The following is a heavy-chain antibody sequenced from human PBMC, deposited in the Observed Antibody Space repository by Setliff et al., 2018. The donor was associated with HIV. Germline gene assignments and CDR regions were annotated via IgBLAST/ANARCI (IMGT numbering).Heavy chain of an antibody. Sequence: GGSLRLSCAASGFTFSSYAMSWVRQAPGKGLEWVSAISGSGGSTYYADSVKGRFTISRDNSKNTLYLQMNSLRAEDTALYYCARDAPYTSSWLYYSYYYGLDVWGQGTTVTV. CDR1: GFTFSSYA. CDR3: ARDAPYTSSWLYYSYYYGLDV. J-gene: IGHJ6*02. CDR2: ISGSGGST. V-gene: IGHV3-23*01. D-gene: IGHD6-13*01.